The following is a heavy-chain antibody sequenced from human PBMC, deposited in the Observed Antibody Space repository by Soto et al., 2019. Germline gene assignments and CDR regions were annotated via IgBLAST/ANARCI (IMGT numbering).Heavy chain of an antibody. Sequence: SETLSLTCTVSGGSISSYYWSWIRQPAGKGLEWIGRIYTSGSTNYNPSLKSRVTLSVDTSKNQFSLNLNSVTAADTAVYYCARGGIPPSGYGIAYAMDVWGQGTTVTVSS. D-gene: IGHD1-26*01. CDR3: ARGGIPPSGYGIAYAMDV. CDR2: IYTSGST. V-gene: IGHV4-4*07. CDR1: GGSISSYY. J-gene: IGHJ6*02.